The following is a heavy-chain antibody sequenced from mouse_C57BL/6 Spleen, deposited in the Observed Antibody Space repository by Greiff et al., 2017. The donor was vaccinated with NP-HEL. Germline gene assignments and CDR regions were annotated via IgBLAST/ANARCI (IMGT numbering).Heavy chain of an antibody. J-gene: IGHJ3*01. CDR3: ARPSYGSSPWFAY. V-gene: IGHV1-39*01. CDR1: GYSFTDYN. Sequence: VQLKESGPELVKPGASVKISCKASGYSFTDYNMNWVKQSNGKSLEWIGVINPNYGTTSYNQKFKGKATLTVDQSSSTAYMQLNSLTSEDSAVYYCARPSYGSSPWFAYWGQGTLVTVSA. D-gene: IGHD1-1*01. CDR2: INPNYGTT.